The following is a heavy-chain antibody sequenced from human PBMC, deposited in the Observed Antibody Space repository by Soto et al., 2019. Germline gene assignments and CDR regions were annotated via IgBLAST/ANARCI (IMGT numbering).Heavy chain of an antibody. CDR2: ISSSSSYI. CDR1: GFTFSSYS. J-gene: IGHJ3*02. CDR3: ARDLHRLVGATTFFAFDI. V-gene: IGHV3-21*01. D-gene: IGHD1-26*01. Sequence: GGSLRLSCAASGFTFSSYSMNWVRQAPGKGLEWVSSISSSSSYIYYADSVKGRFTISRDNAKNSLYLQMNSLRAEDTAVYYCARDLHRLVGATTFFAFDIWGQGTMVTVSS.